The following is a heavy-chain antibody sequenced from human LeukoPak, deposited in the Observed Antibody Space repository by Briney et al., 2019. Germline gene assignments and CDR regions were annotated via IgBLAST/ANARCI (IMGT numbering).Heavy chain of an antibody. Sequence: SETLSLTCAVYGGSFSGYYWSWIRQPPGKGLEWIGEINHSGSTNYNPSLKSRVTISVDTSKNQFSLKLSSVTAADTAVYYCVRVSGYSYGYFDYWGQGTLVTVSS. CDR2: INHSGST. V-gene: IGHV4-34*01. CDR1: GGSFSGYY. CDR3: VRVSGYSYGYFDY. J-gene: IGHJ4*02. D-gene: IGHD5-18*01.